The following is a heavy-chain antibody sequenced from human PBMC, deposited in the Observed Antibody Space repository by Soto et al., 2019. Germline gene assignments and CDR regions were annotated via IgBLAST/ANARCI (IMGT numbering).Heavy chain of an antibody. V-gene: IGHV3-48*01. D-gene: IGHD3-10*01. Sequence: GGSLRLSCAASGFNFNDYSVNWVRQAPGKGLEWISYIGTRSGTIYYADSVKGRFTISRDNARNSLYLQMNSLRVEDTAVYYCVRDHYYTFDYWGQGALVTVSS. CDR2: IGTRSGTI. J-gene: IGHJ4*02. CDR1: GFNFNDYS. CDR3: VRDHYYTFDY.